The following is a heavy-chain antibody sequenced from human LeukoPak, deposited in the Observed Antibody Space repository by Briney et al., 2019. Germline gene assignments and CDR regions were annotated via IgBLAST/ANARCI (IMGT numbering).Heavy chain of an antibody. CDR1: GGSISMSSYY. V-gene: IGHV4-39*07. J-gene: IGHJ4*02. Sequence: SETLSLTCTVSGGSISMSSYYWGWIRQPPGKGLEWIGSIYYSGSTYYNPSLKSRVTISVDTSKNQFSLKLSSVTAADTAVYYCASLGSSGWYSGYWGQGTLVTVSS. CDR2: IYYSGST. D-gene: IGHD6-19*01. CDR3: ASLGSSGWYSGY.